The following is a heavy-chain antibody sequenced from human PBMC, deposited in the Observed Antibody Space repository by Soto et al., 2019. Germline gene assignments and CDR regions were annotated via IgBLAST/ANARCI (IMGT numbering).Heavy chain of an antibody. J-gene: IGHJ4*02. Sequence: PGGSLRLSCAAFGFTFSNIWMSWVRRSPEKGPEWVASISPDGGEIYYVDSVKGRFTISRDNTRNSLYLQMNSLRAEDTAVYYCAKGPRWGQGTLVTVSS. V-gene: IGHV3-7*01. CDR1: GFTFSNIW. CDR3: AKGPR. CDR2: ISPDGGEI.